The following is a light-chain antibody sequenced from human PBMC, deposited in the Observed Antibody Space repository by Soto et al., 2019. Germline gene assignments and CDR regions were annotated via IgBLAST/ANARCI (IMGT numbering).Light chain of an antibody. CDR2: DVI. CDR1: SSDVGYYDY. J-gene: IGLJ1*01. CDR3: SSYTTSNTDV. Sequence: QSVLTQPASVSGSPGQSITISCTGTSSDVGYYDYVSWYQQHPGKVPKLMISDVINRPSGVSNRFSGSKSGNTASLTISGLQAEDEAHYYCSSYTTSNTDVFGTGTKLTVL. V-gene: IGLV2-14*03.